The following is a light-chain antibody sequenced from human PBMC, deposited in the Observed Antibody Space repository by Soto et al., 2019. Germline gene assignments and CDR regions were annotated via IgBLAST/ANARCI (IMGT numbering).Light chain of an antibody. CDR1: SSDVGGYNY. J-gene: IGLJ1*01. V-gene: IGLV2-14*03. Sequence: QSALTQPASVSGSPGQSITISCTGTSSDVGGYNYVSWYQQHPGKAPKLMIYDVSNRPSGVSNRFSGSKSGNTASLTISGLQTEDEADYYFNSYASSSTPYVFGTGTKLTVL. CDR3: NSYASSSTPYV. CDR2: DVS.